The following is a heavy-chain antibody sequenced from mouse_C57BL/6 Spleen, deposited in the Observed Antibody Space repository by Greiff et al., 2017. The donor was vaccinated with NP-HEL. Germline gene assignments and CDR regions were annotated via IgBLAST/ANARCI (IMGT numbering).Heavy chain of an antibody. J-gene: IGHJ3*01. CDR3: ARYAGAWFAY. CDR2: IRNKANGYTT. Sequence: EVQLVESGGGLVQPGGSLSLSCAASGFTFTDYYMSWVRQPPGKALEWLGFIRNKANGYTTEYSASVKGRFTISRDNSQSILYLQRNALRAEDSATYYCARYAGAWFAYWGQGTLVTVSA. CDR1: GFTFTDYY. V-gene: IGHV7-3*01.